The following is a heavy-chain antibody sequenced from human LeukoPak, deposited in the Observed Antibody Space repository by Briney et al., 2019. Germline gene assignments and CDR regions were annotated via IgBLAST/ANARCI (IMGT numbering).Heavy chain of an antibody. Sequence: ASVKVSCKASGYTFATYEINWVRQSPGQGLEWMGWINPNSGSTNYAQKFRGRVTMTRDTSISTAYMELTRLRSDDTAFYYCARGDYYGSGKVVAGWGQGTLVTVSS. CDR2: INPNSGST. CDR1: GYTFATYE. V-gene: IGHV1-2*02. J-gene: IGHJ4*02. CDR3: ARGDYYGSGKVVAG. D-gene: IGHD3-10*01.